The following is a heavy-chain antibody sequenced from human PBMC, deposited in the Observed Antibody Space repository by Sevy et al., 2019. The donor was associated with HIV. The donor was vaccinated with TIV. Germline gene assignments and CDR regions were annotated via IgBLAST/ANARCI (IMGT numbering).Heavy chain of an antibody. CDR3: ARSTTVATIEATSGCDS. CDR1: GYTFIRYA. CDR2: INAGDGNT. Sequence: ASVKVSCKASGYTFIRYAIHWVRQAPGQSLEWMGWINAGDGNTKFSQKFQGRLTITSDTSATTSHMELSSLRSEDTALYYCARSTTVATIEATSGCDSWGQGTLVTVSS. V-gene: IGHV1-3*01. D-gene: IGHD5-12*01. J-gene: IGHJ4*02.